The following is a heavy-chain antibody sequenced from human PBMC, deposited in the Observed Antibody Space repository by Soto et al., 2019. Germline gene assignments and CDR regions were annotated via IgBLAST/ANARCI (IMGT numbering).Heavy chain of an antibody. Sequence: QVQLVQSGAEVKKPGSSVKVSCKASGGTFSGYAISWVRQAPGQGLEWMGEIIPMFGTSNYAQKFQGRVTITADESTSTAYMELSSLRSEDTAVYYCARGSCSSTCCYKEYYFDLWGQGTLVTVSS. CDR3: ARGSCSSTCCYKEYYFDL. CDR1: GGTFSGYA. V-gene: IGHV1-69*01. J-gene: IGHJ4*02. CDR2: IIPMFGTS. D-gene: IGHD2-2*02.